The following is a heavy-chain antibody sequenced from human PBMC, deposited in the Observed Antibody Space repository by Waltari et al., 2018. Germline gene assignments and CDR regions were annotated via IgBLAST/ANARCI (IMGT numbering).Heavy chain of an antibody. CDR3: SKRLEI. CDR2: INEDGGEK. CDR1: GFMSDW. V-gene: IGHV3-7*01. J-gene: IGHJ3*02. Sequence: EVQLVESGGGLVQPGGSLRLSWEASGFMSDWPDGVRQAPGKGLQWVANINEDGGEKYYLGSVKGRFTISRDNAKKLLYLEMNSLRAEDTAIYYCSKRLEIWGRGTMVAVSS.